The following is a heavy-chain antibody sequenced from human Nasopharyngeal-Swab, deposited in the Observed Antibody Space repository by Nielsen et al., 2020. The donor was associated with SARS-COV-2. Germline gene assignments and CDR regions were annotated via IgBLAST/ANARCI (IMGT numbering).Heavy chain of an antibody. CDR2: IAHDASNE. V-gene: IGHV3-30*03. D-gene: IGHD4-17*01. CDR3: ARDAPAHYGAFY. J-gene: IGHJ4*02. Sequence: SLKISCAASGFTFNTYWRNWARQAPGMGLEWVAFIAHDASNEYYGDSVKGRFSISRNSSKNTLYLQMDSLRGEDTAVYYCARDAPAHYGAFYWGRGTLVTVSS. CDR1: GFTFNTYW.